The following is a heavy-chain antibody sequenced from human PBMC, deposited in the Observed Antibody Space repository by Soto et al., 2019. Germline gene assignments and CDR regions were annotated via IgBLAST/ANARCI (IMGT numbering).Heavy chain of an antibody. CDR2: ISYDGSNK. CDR1: GFTFRSYA. CDR3: ASDRRALSGYLDY. J-gene: IGHJ4*02. V-gene: IGHV3-30-3*01. D-gene: IGHD3-3*01. Sequence: PGGSLRLSCAASGFTFRSYAMHWVRQAPGKGLEWVAVISYDGSNKYYADSVKGRFTISRDNSKNTLYLQMNSLRAEDTAVYYCASDRRALSGYLDYWGQGTLVTVSS.